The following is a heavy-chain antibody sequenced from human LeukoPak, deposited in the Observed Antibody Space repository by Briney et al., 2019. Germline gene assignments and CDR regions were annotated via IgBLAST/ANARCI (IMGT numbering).Heavy chain of an antibody. CDR2: FDPEDGET. V-gene: IGHV1-24*01. CDR1: GYTLTELS. J-gene: IGHJ4*02. CDR3: ATEWLSSGWLVREN. Sequence: ASVKVSCKVSGYTLTELSMHWVRQAPGKGLEWMGGFDPEDGETIYAQKFRGRVTMTEDTSTDTAYMELSSLRSEDTAVYYCATEWLSSGWLVRENWGQGTLVTVSS. D-gene: IGHD6-19*01.